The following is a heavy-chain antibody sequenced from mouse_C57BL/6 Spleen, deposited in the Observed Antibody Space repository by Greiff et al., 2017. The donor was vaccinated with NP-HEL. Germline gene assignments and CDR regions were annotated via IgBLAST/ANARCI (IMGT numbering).Heavy chain of an antibody. CDR1: GYTFTSYW. Sequence: QVQLQQPGAELVMPGASVKLSCKASGYTFTSYWMHWVKQRPGQGLEWIGEIDPSDSYTNYNQKFKGKSTLTVDKSSSTAYMQLSSLTSEDSAVYYCAGGGDGGFAYWGQGTLVTVSA. CDR2: IDPSDSYT. CDR3: AGGGDGGFAY. J-gene: IGHJ3*01. V-gene: IGHV1-69*01. D-gene: IGHD3-3*01.